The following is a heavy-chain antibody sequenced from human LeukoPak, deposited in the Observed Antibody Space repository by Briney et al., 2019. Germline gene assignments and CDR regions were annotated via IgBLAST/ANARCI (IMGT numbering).Heavy chain of an antibody. V-gene: IGHV3-21*01. J-gene: IGHJ4*02. CDR1: GFTFSSYS. D-gene: IGHD4-17*01. CDR2: ISSSSSYI. Sequence: PGGSLRLSCAASGFTFSSYSMNWVRQAPGKGLEWVSSISSSSSYIYYADSVKGRFTISRDNAKNSLYLQMNSLRAEDTAVYYCARDKYGDYVTDYWGQGTLVTVSS. CDR3: ARDKYGDYVTDY.